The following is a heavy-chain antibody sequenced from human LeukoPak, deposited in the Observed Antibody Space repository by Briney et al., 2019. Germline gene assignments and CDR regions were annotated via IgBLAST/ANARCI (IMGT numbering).Heavy chain of an antibody. CDR1: GVTFTTSA. J-gene: IGHJ6*02. CDR2: IVVGSGNT. D-gene: IGHD3-22*01. V-gene: IGHV1-58*01. CDR3: AAASNYYDRSNYYSYAMDV. Sequence: ASVKVSCKASGVTFTTSAVQWVRQARGQRLEWIGWIVVGSGNTNYAQKFQERVTITRDMSTSTVYMDLSSQRSEDTAVYYCAAASNYYDRSNYYSYAMDVWGQGTTVTVSS.